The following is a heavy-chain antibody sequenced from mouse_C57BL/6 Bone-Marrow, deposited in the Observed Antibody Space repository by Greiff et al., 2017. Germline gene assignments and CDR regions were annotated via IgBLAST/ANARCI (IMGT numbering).Heavy chain of an antibody. CDR1: GFTFSDYY. CDR3: ERHGDEGLRRFAY. CDR2: ISNGGGST. Sequence: EVKLMESGGGLVQPGGSLKLSCAASGFTFSDYYMYWVRQTPEKRLEWVAYISNGGGSTYYPDTVQGRFTISRDNAKNTLYLQMCRLKSEDTAMYYCERHGDEGLRRFAYWGQGTLVTVSA. V-gene: IGHV5-12*01. J-gene: IGHJ3*01. D-gene: IGHD2-4*01.